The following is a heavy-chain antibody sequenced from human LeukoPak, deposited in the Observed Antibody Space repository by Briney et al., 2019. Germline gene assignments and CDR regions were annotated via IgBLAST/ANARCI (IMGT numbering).Heavy chain of an antibody. Sequence: GGSLRLSCAASGFAFGVYEMNWVRQAPGKGLEWVSYINSFSTTIDYADSVKGRFTISRDNAKNSLYLQMNSLRAEDTAVYYCARGPGIAVAPLQHWGQGTLVTVSS. CDR1: GFAFGVYE. D-gene: IGHD6-19*01. J-gene: IGHJ1*01. CDR3: ARGPGIAVAPLQH. CDR2: INSFSTTI. V-gene: IGHV3-48*03.